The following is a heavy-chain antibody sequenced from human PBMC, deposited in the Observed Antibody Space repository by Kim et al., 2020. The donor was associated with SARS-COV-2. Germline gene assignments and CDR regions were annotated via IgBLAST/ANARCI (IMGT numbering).Heavy chain of an antibody. V-gene: IGHV3-30*02. Sequence: SVKGRFTIARDNSKNTLYLQMNSLRAEDTAVYYCAKSGIGTSYYYYGMDVWGQGTTVTVSS. D-gene: IGHD1-7*01. J-gene: IGHJ6*02. CDR3: AKSGIGTSYYYYGMDV.